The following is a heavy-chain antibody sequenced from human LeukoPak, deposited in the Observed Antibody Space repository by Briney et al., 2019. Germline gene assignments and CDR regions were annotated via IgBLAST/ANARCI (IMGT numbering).Heavy chain of an antibody. CDR1: GFTFSSVW. CDR2: MKSKTDGGTT. Sequence: PGGSLRLSCAASGFTFSSVWMSWVRQAPGKGLEWVSRMKSKTDGGTTDYAAPVKGRFTISRDDSKDTLYLQMNSLKTEDTAVYYCTTYCSGGSCYWGQGTLVTVSS. V-gene: IGHV3-15*01. D-gene: IGHD2-15*01. J-gene: IGHJ4*02. CDR3: TTYCSGGSCY.